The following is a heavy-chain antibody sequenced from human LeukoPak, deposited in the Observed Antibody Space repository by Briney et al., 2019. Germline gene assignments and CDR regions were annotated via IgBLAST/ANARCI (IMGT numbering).Heavy chain of an antibody. CDR1: GFAFRSHS. Sequence: GGSLRLSCAASGFAFRSHSMSWVRQSPGKGLEWVSSISGGGSHIYYADSMKGRFTISRDNAKNSLFLQMSSLRAEDTAVHYCARDFRTQLDGYSPPYHFDYWGQGALVTVSS. V-gene: IGHV3-21*01. D-gene: IGHD5-24*01. CDR3: ARDFRTQLDGYSPPYHFDY. J-gene: IGHJ4*02. CDR2: ISGGGSHI.